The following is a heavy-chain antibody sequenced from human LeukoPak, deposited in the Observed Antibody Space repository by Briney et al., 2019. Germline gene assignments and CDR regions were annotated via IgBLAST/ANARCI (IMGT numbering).Heavy chain of an antibody. J-gene: IGHJ6*03. D-gene: IGHD3-10*01. Sequence: GASVKVSCKASGYTFTSYGISWVRQAPGQGLEWMGWISAYNGNTNYAQKLQGRVTMTTDTSTSTAYMELRSLRSDDTAVYYCARVGELLWFGELHYMDVWGKGTRSPSP. CDR1: GYTFTSYG. CDR2: ISAYNGNT. CDR3: ARVGELLWFGELHYMDV. V-gene: IGHV1-18*01.